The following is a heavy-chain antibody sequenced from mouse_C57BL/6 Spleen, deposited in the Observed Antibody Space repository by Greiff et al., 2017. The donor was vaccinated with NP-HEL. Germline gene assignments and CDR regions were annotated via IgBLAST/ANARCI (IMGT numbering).Heavy chain of an antibody. D-gene: IGHD1-1*01. V-gene: IGHV5-6*01. Sequence: EVMLVESGGDLVKPGGSLKLSCAASGFTFSSYGMSWVRQTPDKRLEWVATISSGGSYTYYPDSVKGRFTISRDNAKNTLYLQMSSLKSEDTAMYYCAGHSYYGSSLDYWGQGTTLTVSS. CDR3: AGHSYYGSSLDY. CDR1: GFTFSSYG. J-gene: IGHJ2*01. CDR2: ISSGGSYT.